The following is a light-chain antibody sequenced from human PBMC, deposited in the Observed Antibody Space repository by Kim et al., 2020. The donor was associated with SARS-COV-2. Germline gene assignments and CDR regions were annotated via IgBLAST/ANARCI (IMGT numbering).Light chain of an antibody. CDR2: DAS. V-gene: IGKV3-20*01. J-gene: IGKJ1*01. Sequence: LSLRERATLSCRASQSVDSSYLAWYQQKPGQAPRLLIYDASTRATGTPDRFSGSGSGTDFTLTISRLESEDFAVYYCHQYGSSPSTFGQGTKVDIK. CDR3: HQYGSSPST. CDR1: QSVDSSY.